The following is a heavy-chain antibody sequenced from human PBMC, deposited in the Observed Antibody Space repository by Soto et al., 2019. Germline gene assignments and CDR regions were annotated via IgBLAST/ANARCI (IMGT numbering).Heavy chain of an antibody. CDR2: IIPIFGTA. J-gene: IGHJ6*02. CDR1: GGTFSSYA. Sequence: SVKVSCKASGGTFSSYAISWVRQAPGQGLEWMGGIIPIFGTANYAQKFQGRVTITADESTSTAYMELSSLRSEDTAVYYCAREIYGSGSYRASYYYYGMDVWGQATTVTVSS. V-gene: IGHV1-69*13. D-gene: IGHD3-10*01. CDR3: AREIYGSGSYRASYYYYGMDV.